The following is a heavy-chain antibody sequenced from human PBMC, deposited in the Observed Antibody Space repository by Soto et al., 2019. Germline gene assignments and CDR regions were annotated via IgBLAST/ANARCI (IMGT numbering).Heavy chain of an antibody. CDR2: IYTSGST. J-gene: IGHJ3*02. CDR1: GGSISSYY. V-gene: IGHV4-4*07. CDR3: ARDRITLANDAFDI. Sequence: LSLTCTVSGGSISSYYWSWIRQPAGKGLEWIGRIYTSGSTNYNPSLKSRVTMSVDTSKNQFSLNLSSVTAAADTAVYYCARDRITLANDAFDIWGQGTMVTVSS.